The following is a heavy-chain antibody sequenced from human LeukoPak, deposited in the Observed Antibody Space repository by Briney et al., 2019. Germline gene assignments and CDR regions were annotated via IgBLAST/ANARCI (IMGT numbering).Heavy chain of an antibody. D-gene: IGHD3/OR15-3a*01. CDR2: ISSSSSTI. J-gene: IGHJ4*02. CDR1: GFTFSSYN. CDR3: ARDQGLRGFDY. V-gene: IGHV3-48*04. Sequence: GGSLRLSCAASGFTFSSYNMNWVRQAPGKGLEWVSYISSSSSTIYYADSVKGRFTISRDNAKNSLYLQMNSLRAEDTAVYYCARDQGLRGFDYWGQGTLVTVSS.